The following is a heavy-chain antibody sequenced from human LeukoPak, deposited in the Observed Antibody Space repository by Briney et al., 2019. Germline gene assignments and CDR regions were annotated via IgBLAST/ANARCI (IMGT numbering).Heavy chain of an antibody. J-gene: IGHJ4*02. V-gene: IGHV3-53*01. CDR1: GFTVSSNY. D-gene: IGHD3-3*01. CDR2: IYSGGST. Sequence: GGSLRLSCAASGFTVSSNYMSWVRQAPGEGLEWVSVIYSGGSTYYADSVKGRFTISRDNSKNTLYLQMNSLRAEDTAVYYCARGTFWSGYYLDYWGQGTLVTVSS. CDR3: ARGTFWSGYYLDY.